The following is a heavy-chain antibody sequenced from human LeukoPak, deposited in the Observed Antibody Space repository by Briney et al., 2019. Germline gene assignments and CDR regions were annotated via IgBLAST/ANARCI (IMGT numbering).Heavy chain of an antibody. CDR3: XXXXXXXXKPEAHRGYYXYXXMDV. V-gene: IGHV3-48*01. Sequence: GGSLRLSCAASGFTFSSYSMNWVRQAPGKGLEWVSYIXXSXXTIYYADSVKGRFTISRDNAKNSLYLQMNSLRAEDTAVYYCXXXXXXXXKPEAHRGYYXYXXMDVWGQGTTVTVSS. J-gene: IGHJ6*02. CDR1: GFTFSSYS. CDR2: IXXSXXTI.